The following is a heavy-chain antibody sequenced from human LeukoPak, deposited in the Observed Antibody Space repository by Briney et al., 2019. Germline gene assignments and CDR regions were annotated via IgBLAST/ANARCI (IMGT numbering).Heavy chain of an antibody. Sequence: PSQTLSLTCTVSGGSISSGGYYWSWIREHPGNGLEWIGYIYYSGSTYYNPSLKSRVTISVDTSKNQFSLKLSSVTAADTAVYYCASAYYDSTKGLDYWGQGTLVTVSS. J-gene: IGHJ4*02. V-gene: IGHV4-31*03. CDR3: ASAYYDSTKGLDY. CDR2: IYYSGST. CDR1: GGSISSGGYY. D-gene: IGHD3-22*01.